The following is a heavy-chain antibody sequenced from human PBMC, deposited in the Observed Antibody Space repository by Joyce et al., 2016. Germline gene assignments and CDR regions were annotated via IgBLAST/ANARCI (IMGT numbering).Heavy chain of an antibody. CDR3: ASGGTSYWCFEL. D-gene: IGHD4-23*01. CDR1: EYTLTELS. Sequence: QVQLVQSGAEGKKPGASVKVSCKVSEYTLTELSIHLVRQAPGKGLEWMRSFEPEDSETCSAQKFHGRLPMTEDTSTETSSMELSSLTSDDTAVYYCASGGTSYWCFELWGRGTLVTVSS. V-gene: IGHV1-24*01. CDR2: FEPEDSET. J-gene: IGHJ2*01.